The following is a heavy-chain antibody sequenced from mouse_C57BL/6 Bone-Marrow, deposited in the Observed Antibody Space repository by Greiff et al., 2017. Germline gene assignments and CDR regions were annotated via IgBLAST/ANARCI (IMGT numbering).Heavy chain of an antibody. CDR1: GFTFTDYY. CDR2: IRNKANGYTT. J-gene: IGHJ2*01. CDR3: ERYTRVFDY. Sequence: EVKLMESGGGLVQPGGSLSLSCAASGFTFTDYYMSWVRQPPGKALEWLGFIRNKANGYTTEYSASVKGRFTISRDNSQSILYHQMNAQRAENSATYYYERYTRVFDYWGQGTTLTVSS. V-gene: IGHV7-3*01.